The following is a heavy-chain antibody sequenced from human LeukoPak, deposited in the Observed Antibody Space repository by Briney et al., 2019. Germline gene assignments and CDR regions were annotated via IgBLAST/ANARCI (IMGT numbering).Heavy chain of an antibody. Sequence: GGSLRLSCAASGFTFSSYSMSWVRQAPGKGLEWVSYISSSSSTIYYADSVKGRFTISRDNAKNSLYLQMNSLRAEDTAVYYCATYYDFWSGYSRSYYFDYWGQGTLVTVSS. CDR1: GFTFSSYS. CDR3: ATYYDFWSGYSRSYYFDY. J-gene: IGHJ4*02. CDR2: ISSSSSTI. D-gene: IGHD3-3*01. V-gene: IGHV3-48*01.